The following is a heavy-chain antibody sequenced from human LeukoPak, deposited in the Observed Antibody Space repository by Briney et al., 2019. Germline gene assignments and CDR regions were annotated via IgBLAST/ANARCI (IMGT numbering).Heavy chain of an antibody. CDR2: ISYDESNK. V-gene: IGHV3-30*18. CDR3: AKLRHSSGWYPNYMDV. D-gene: IGHD6-19*01. CDR1: GFTFSSYG. Sequence: PGGSLRLSCAASGFTFSSYGMHWVRQAPGKGLEWVAVISYDESNKYYADSVKGRFTISRDNSKNTLYLQMNSLRAEDTAVYYCAKLRHSSGWYPNYMDVWGKGTTVTVSS. J-gene: IGHJ6*03.